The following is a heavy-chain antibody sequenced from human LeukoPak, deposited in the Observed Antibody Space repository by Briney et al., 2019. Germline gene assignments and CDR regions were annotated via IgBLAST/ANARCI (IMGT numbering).Heavy chain of an antibody. CDR1: GFTFSSYW. J-gene: IGHJ3*02. CDR3: ARVGYSRSWHSGSAFDI. D-gene: IGHD6-13*01. V-gene: IGHV3-74*01. CDR2: ISTDASST. Sequence: GGSLRLSCAGSGFTFSSYWMHWVRQAPGKGLVWVSRISTDASSTTYADSVKGRFTISRDNAKNSLYLQMNSLRAEDTAVYYCARVGYSRSWHSGSAFDIWGQGTMVTVSS.